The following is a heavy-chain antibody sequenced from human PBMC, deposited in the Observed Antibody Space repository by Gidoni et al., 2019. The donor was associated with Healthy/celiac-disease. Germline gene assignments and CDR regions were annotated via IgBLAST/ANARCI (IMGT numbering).Heavy chain of an antibody. J-gene: IGHJ4*02. V-gene: IGHV3-7*03. CDR3: AREDTVGLYDILTGQGFDY. CDR2: IKQDGSEK. Sequence: EVQLVESGGGLVQPGGSLRRSCAASGFTFSSYWMSWVRQAPGKGLEWLANIKQDGSEKYYVDSVKGRFTISRDNAKNSLYLQMNSLRAEDTAVYYCAREDTVGLYDILTGQGFDYWGQGTLVTVSS. D-gene: IGHD3-9*01. CDR1: GFTFSSYW.